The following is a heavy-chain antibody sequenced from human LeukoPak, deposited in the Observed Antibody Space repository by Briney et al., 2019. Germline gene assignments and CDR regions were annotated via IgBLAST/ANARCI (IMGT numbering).Heavy chain of an antibody. CDR3: ARRMNSGYGDYYFDY. D-gene: IGHD5-12*01. V-gene: IGHV4-39*07. Sequence: SETLSLTCTVSGGSISSSSYYWGWIRQPPGKGLEWIGSIYYSGSTYYNPSLKSRVTISVDTSKNQFSLKLSSVTAADTAVYYCARRMNSGYGDYYFDYWGQGTLVTVSS. J-gene: IGHJ4*02. CDR2: IYYSGST. CDR1: GGSISSSSYY.